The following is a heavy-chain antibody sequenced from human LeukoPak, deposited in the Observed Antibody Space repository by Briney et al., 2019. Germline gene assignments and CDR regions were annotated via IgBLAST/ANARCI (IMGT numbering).Heavy chain of an antibody. V-gene: IGHV1-2*02. D-gene: IGHD5-12*01. CDR3: ARGGWLRYGKLDY. Sequence: ASVKVSCKASGGTFNSYAISWVRQAPGQGLEWMGWINPNSGGTNYAQKFQGRVTMTRDTSISTAYMELSRLRSDDTAVYYCARGGWLRYGKLDYWGQGTLVTVSS. CDR1: GGTFNSYA. J-gene: IGHJ4*02. CDR2: INPNSGGT.